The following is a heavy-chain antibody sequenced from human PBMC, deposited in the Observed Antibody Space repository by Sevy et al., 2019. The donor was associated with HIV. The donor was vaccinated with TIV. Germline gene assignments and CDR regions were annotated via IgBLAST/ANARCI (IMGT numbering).Heavy chain of an antibody. J-gene: IGHJ4*02. V-gene: IGHV3-15*01. CDR1: GFTFSNAW. Sequence: GGSLRLSCAASGFTFSNAWMSWVRQAPGKGLEWVGRIKSKTDGGATDYAAPVKGRFTISTDDSKNTRYLQMNSLKTEDTAVDYCTTIRVGILRSSTVITYYFDYWGQGTLVTVSS. CDR2: IKSKTDGGAT. CDR3: TTIRVGILRSSTVITYYFDY. D-gene: IGHD4-17*01.